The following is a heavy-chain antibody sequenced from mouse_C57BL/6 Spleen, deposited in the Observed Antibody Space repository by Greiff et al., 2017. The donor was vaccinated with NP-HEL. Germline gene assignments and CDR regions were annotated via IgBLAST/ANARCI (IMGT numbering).Heavy chain of an antibody. V-gene: IGHV1-50*01. D-gene: IGHD1-1*01. J-gene: IGHJ2*01. CDR2: IDPSDSYT. Sequence: QVQLQQPGAELVKPGASVKLSCKASGYTFTSYWMQWVKQRPGQGLKWIGEIDPSDSYTNYNQKFKGKATLTVDTSSSTAYMQLSSLTSEDSAVYYCARKTTVVPYYFDYWGQGTTLTVS. CDR3: ARKTTVVPYYFDY. CDR1: GYTFTSYW.